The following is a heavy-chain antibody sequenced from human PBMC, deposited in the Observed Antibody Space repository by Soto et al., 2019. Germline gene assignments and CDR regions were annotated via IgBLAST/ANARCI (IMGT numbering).Heavy chain of an antibody. J-gene: IGHJ6*02. CDR3: ARERSVGYCITTTCPKPFYYFAMDV. CDR1: GGTFTNYA. V-gene: IGHV1-69*12. D-gene: IGHD2-2*01. Sequence: QVQLVQSGAEVKKPGSSLKVSCKASGGTFTNYAFSWVRQAPGQGPEWMGGIIPIFGTPDYAQKFQGRVIITADESTRTVSMELNRLRSDDTAVYYCARERSVGYCITTTCPKPFYYFAMDVWGQGTTVTVSS. CDR2: IIPIFGTP.